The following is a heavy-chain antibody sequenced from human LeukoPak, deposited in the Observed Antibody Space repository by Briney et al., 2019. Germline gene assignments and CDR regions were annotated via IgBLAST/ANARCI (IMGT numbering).Heavy chain of an antibody. V-gene: IGHV4-30-2*01. Sequence: SETLSLTCTVSGGSISSGSYYWSWIRQPPGKGLEWIGYIYHDGSIYYNPSLKSRVTISVDRSKNQLSLRLSSVTAADTAVYYCATTTGTTTGDAFDIWGQGTMVTVSS. CDR1: GGSISSGSYY. J-gene: IGHJ3*02. D-gene: IGHD1-1*01. CDR2: IYHDGSI. CDR3: ATTTGTTTGDAFDI.